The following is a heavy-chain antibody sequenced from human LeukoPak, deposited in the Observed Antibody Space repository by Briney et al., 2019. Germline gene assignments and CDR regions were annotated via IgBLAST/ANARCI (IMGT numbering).Heavy chain of an antibody. Sequence: PSETLSLTCTVSGGSISSYYRSWIRRPAGKGLEWIGRIYSSGSTNYNPSLKRRVTMSVDTSKNQFSLKLSSVTAADTAIYYCARDRYVDAAKAVDYYLDYWRQGTLVTVSS. CDR1: GGSISSYY. J-gene: IGHJ4*02. V-gene: IGHV4-4*07. CDR3: ARDRYVDAAKAVDYYLDY. CDR2: IYSSGST. D-gene: IGHD5-18*01.